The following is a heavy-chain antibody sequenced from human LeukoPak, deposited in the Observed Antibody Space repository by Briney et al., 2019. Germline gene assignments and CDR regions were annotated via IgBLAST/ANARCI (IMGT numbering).Heavy chain of an antibody. V-gene: IGHV1-2*06. CDR3: ARELSTTVTSPIDY. J-gene: IGHJ4*02. D-gene: IGHD4-17*01. CDR1: GGTFSSYA. CDR2: FNPHSGGT. Sequence: ASVKVSCKASGGTFSSYAISWVRQAPGQGLEWMGRFNPHSGGTNYAQKFQGRVTMTRDTSTSTAYVELSSLTSDDTAVYYCARELSTTVTSPIDYWGQGTLVTVSS.